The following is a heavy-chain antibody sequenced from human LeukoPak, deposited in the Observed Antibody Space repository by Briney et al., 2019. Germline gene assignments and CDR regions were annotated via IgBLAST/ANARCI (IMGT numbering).Heavy chain of an antibody. V-gene: IGHV1-2*02. J-gene: IGHJ3*02. Sequence: ASVKVSCKASGYTFTGYYMHWVRQAPGQGLEWMGWINPNSGGTNYAQKFQGRVTMTRDTSISTAYMELSRLRSDDTAVYYCARRGGSCYANAFDIWGQGTMVTVSS. CDR3: ARRGGSCYANAFDI. D-gene: IGHD2-15*01. CDR2: INPNSGGT. CDR1: GYTFTGYY.